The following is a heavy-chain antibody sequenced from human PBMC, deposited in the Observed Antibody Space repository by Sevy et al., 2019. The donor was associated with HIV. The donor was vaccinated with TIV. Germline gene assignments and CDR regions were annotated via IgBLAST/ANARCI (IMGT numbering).Heavy chain of an antibody. Sequence: GGSLRLSCAASGFTFSSYSMNWVRQAPGKGLEWVSSISSSSSYIYYADSVKGRFTSSRDNAKNSLYLQMNSLRAEDTAVYYCARDNRGGELHASDFDYWGQGTLVTVSS. D-gene: IGHD1-26*01. CDR3: ARDNRGGELHASDFDY. CDR2: ISSSSSYI. V-gene: IGHV3-21*01. CDR1: GFTFSSYS. J-gene: IGHJ4*02.